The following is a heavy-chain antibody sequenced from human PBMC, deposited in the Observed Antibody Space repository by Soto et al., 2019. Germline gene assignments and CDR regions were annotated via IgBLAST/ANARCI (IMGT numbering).Heavy chain of an antibody. J-gene: IGHJ4*02. CDR1: GGSISSSNW. D-gene: IGHD2-21*01. Sequence: SETLSLTCAVSGGSISSSNWWSWVRQHPGKGLEWIVEIYHSGITNYNPSLKSRVTISVDKSKNQCSLKLSSVTAADTAVYYCARFSYGGYKTHYFDYWGQGTLVTGSS. CDR2: IYHSGIT. V-gene: IGHV4-4*02. CDR3: ARFSYGGYKTHYFDY.